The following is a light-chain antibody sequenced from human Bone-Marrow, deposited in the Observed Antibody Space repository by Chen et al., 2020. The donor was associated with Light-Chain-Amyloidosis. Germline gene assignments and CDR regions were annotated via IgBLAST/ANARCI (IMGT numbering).Light chain of an antibody. J-gene: IGKJ4*01. CDR1: QSLVFADGNIY. V-gene: IGKV2-30*01. CDR3: MQGTHWPAT. CDR2: KVS. Sequence: DVVMTQSPVSLPVTLGQPASISCRSSQSLVFADGNIYLNWFHQRPGQPPRRLLFKVSNRDSGVPDRFSGSGSGTDFTLKSSRVEAEDLGVYYCMQGTHWPATFGGGTRVEIK.